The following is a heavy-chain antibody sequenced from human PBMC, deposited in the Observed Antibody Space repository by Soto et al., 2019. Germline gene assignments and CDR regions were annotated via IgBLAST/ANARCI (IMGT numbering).Heavy chain of an antibody. V-gene: IGHV3-7*01. J-gene: IGHJ6*02. CDR1: GFTFSSYW. Sequence: GGSLRLSCAASGFTFSSYWMSWVRQAPGKGLEWVANIKQDGSEKYYVDSVKGRFTISRDNAKNSLYLQMNSLRAEDTAVYYCARRITIFGVVINDYYGMDVWRQGTTVTVSS. CDR2: IKQDGSEK. CDR3: ARRITIFGVVINDYYGMDV. D-gene: IGHD3-3*01.